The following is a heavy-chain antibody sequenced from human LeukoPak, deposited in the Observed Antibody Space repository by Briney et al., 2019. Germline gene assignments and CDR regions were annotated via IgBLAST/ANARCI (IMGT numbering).Heavy chain of an antibody. CDR3: ARDRGYSSSWYNFDY. D-gene: IGHD6-13*01. J-gene: IGHJ4*02. Sequence: GGSLRLSCAASGFTFSSYSMNWVRQAPGKGLEWVSYISSSSSTIYYADSVKGRFTISRDNAKNSLYLQMNSLRAEDTAVYYCARDRGYSSSWYNFDYWGQGTLVTASS. CDR1: GFTFSSYS. V-gene: IGHV3-48*01. CDR2: ISSSSSTI.